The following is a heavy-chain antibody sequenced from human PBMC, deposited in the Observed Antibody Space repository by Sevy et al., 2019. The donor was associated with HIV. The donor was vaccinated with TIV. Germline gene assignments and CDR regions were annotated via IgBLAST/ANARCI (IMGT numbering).Heavy chain of an antibody. CDR1: GFTFSSYG. Sequence: GGSLRLSCAASGFTFSSYGTHFVRQAPGKGLEWVAVIWYDGSNKNYAYSVKGRFTISRDNSKDTLYLQMNSLRVEDTAVYYCVRETAYYFDYWGQGTLVTVSS. CDR3: VRETAYYFDY. J-gene: IGHJ4*02. CDR2: IWYDGSNK. D-gene: IGHD5-18*01. V-gene: IGHV3-33*01.